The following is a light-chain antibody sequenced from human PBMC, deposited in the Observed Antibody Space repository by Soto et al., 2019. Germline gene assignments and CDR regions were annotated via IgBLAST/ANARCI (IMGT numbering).Light chain of an antibody. CDR1: QSISSY. Sequence: DIQMTQSPSSLSASVGDRVTITCRASQSISSYLNWYQQKPGKAPKLLIYAASSLQSGVPSRFSGSGSGTDFTLTISSLQPEDFATYYCQQSYSTPTCTFGQRTKV. CDR3: QQSYSTPTCT. J-gene: IGKJ1*01. V-gene: IGKV1-39*01. CDR2: AAS.